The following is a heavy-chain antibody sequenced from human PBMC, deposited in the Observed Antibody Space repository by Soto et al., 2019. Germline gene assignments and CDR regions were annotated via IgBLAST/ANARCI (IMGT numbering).Heavy chain of an antibody. J-gene: IGHJ3*02. CDR2: IYPGDSDT. CDR3: AKQDDRGALEI. D-gene: IGHD3-22*01. Sequence: GESLKISCKISGKTFTSFWVVWVRQMPGRGLEWMGNIYPGDSDTRYTPPFQGQVTISADKSTNTAYLQWHSLQASDTALYYCAKQDDRGALEIWGQGTKVTVSS. CDR1: GKTFTSFW. V-gene: IGHV5-51*01.